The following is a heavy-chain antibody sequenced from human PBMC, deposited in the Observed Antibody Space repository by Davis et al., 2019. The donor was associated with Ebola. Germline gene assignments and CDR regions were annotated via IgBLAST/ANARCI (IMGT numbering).Heavy chain of an antibody. Sequence: GGSLRLSCAASGFTFSLFAMHWVRQAPGKGLEWVALMWYDGSRQYYADSVKGRFTVSRDNSRNILYLQMNSLRAEDTAVYYCARDWVVAATLLILSRDYYYYGMDVWGKGTTVTVSS. D-gene: IGHD2-15*01. V-gene: IGHV3-30*04. CDR3: ARDWVVAATLLILSRDYYYYGMDV. J-gene: IGHJ6*04. CDR1: GFTFSLFA. CDR2: MWYDGSRQ.